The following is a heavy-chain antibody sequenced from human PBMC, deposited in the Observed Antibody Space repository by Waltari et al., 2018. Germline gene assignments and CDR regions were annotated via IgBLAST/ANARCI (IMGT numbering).Heavy chain of an antibody. J-gene: IGHJ5*02. V-gene: IGHV4-59*01. Sequence: QVQLQESGPGLVKPSETLSLTCTVSGGSISSSYWSWIRQPPGKGLAWIGYIYYSGSTNYNPSLKSRVTISVDTSKNQFSLKLSSVTAADTAVYYCARGIDWFDPWGQGTLVTVSS. CDR3: ARGIDWFDP. D-gene: IGHD2-21*01. CDR2: IYYSGST. CDR1: GGSISSSY.